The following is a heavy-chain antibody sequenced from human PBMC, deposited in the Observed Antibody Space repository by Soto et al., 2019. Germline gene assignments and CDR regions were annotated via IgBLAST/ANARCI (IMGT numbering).Heavy chain of an antibody. CDR1: GFTFSSYW. Sequence: EVQLVESGGGLVQPGGSLRLSCAASGFTFSSYWMSWVRQAPGKGLEWVANIKQDGSEKYYVDSVKGRFTISRDNAKNSLYLQMNSLRAEDTAVYYCARALEAYCGGDCYEAGFDYWGQGTLVTVSS. J-gene: IGHJ4*02. CDR2: IKQDGSEK. V-gene: IGHV3-7*04. CDR3: ARALEAYCGGDCYEAGFDY. D-gene: IGHD2-21*02.